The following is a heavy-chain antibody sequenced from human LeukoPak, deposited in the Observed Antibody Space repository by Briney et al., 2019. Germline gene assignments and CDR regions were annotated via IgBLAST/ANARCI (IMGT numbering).Heavy chain of an antibody. CDR3: ARLLTTMVRGAPAVEDAFDI. CDR2: INPNSGGT. D-gene: IGHD3-10*01. J-gene: IGHJ3*02. V-gene: IGHV1-2*02. CDR1: GYTFTGYY. Sequence: ASVKVSCKASGYTFTGYYMHWVRQAPEQGLEWMGWINPNSGGTNYAQKFQGRVTMTRDTSISTAYMELSRLRSDDTAVYYCARLLTTMVRGAPAVEDAFDIWGQGTMVTVSS.